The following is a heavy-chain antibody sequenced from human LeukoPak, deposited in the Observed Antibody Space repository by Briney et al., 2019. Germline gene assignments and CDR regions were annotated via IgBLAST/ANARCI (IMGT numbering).Heavy chain of an antibody. Sequence: GSLRLSCAASGFTFSSYGMHWVRQAPGKGLECVAFIRYDGSNKYYADSVKGRFTISRDNSKNTLYLQMNSLRAEDTAVYYCAILMNTVTHFDYWGQGTLVTVSS. D-gene: IGHD4-17*01. CDR3: AILMNTVTHFDY. J-gene: IGHJ4*02. CDR2: IRYDGSNK. V-gene: IGHV3-30*02. CDR1: GFTFSSYG.